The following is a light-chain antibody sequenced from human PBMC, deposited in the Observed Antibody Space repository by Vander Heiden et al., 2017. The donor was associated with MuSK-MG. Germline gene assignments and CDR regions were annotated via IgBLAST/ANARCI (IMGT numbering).Light chain of an antibody. J-gene: IGLJ2*01. CDR3: QAWDSSTVV. CDR2: QDS. V-gene: IGLV3-1*01. Sequence: SYELTQPPPVSVSPAQTASITCSGDKLGDKYAYWYQQTPGQSPVLVIYQDSKRPSGIPERFSGSNSGTTATLTISGTQAMDEADYYCQAWDSSTVVFGGGTKLTVL. CDR1: KLGDKY.